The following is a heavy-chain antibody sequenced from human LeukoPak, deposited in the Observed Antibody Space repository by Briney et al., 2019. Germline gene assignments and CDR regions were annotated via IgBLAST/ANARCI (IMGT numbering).Heavy chain of an antibody. Sequence: ASVKVSCEASGYTFTSYYIHWVRQAPGQGLEWMGIINPSDGSTSYAQKFQGRVTVTRDMSTSTVYMELSSLRSEDTAVYYCARASGLDAFDIWGQGTMLTVSS. CDR3: ARASGLDAFDI. J-gene: IGHJ3*02. V-gene: IGHV1-46*01. CDR1: GYTFTSYY. D-gene: IGHD1-26*01. CDR2: INPSDGST.